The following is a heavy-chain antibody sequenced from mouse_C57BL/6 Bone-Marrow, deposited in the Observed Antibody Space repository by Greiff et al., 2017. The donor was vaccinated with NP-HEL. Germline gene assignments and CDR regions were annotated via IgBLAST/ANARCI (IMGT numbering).Heavy chain of an antibody. D-gene: IGHD1-1*01. J-gene: IGHJ2*01. CDR2: INPSSGYT. V-gene: IGHV1-4*01. Sequence: LQESGAELARPGASVKMSCKASGYTFTSYTMHWVKQRPGQGLEWIGYINPSSGYTKYNQKFKDKATLTADKSSSTDYMQLSSLTSEDSAVYYCARWRGSSYYDSWGQGTTLTVSS. CDR1: GYTFTSYT. CDR3: ARWRGSSYYDS.